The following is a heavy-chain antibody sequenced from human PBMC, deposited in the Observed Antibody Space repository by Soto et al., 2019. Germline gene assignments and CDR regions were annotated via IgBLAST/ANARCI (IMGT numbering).Heavy chain of an antibody. CDR3: ARDLVGVPNYYDSSGYYYGAFDI. D-gene: IGHD3-22*01. CDR1: GYTFTSYG. CDR2: ISAYNGNT. Sequence: ASVKVSCKASGYTFTSYGISWVRQAPGQGLEWMGWISAYNGNTNYAQKLQGRVTMTTDTSTSTAYMELRSLRSDDTAVYYCARDLVGVPNYYDSSGYYYGAFDIWGQGTMVTVSS. V-gene: IGHV1-18*01. J-gene: IGHJ3*02.